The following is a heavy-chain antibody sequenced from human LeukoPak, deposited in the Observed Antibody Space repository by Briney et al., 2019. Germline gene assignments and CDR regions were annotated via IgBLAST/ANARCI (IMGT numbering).Heavy chain of an antibody. J-gene: IGHJ4*02. V-gene: IGHV3-23*01. D-gene: IGHD1-26*01. Sequence: GGSLRLSCAASRFTFSSYSMNWVRQAPGKGLEWVSIINNSGGSTYYADSVKGRFTISRDLSKNTLYLQMNSLRAEDTALYYCARKYSGTNPFDYWGQGTLVTVSS. CDR1: RFTFSSYS. CDR2: INNSGGST. CDR3: ARKYSGTNPFDY.